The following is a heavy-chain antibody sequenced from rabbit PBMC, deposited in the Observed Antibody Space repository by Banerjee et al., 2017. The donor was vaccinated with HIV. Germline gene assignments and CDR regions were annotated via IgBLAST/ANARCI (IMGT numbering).Heavy chain of an antibody. CDR3: ARSTSGYDIGDL. Sequence: EESGGDLVKPEGSLTLTCTASGFSFSSSHWICWVRQAPGKGLEWIACICAGSSGTTYYANWAKGRFTISKTSSTTVTLQMTSLTGADTATYFCARSTSGYDIGDLWGQGTLVTVS. CDR2: ICAGSSGTT. V-gene: IGHV1S45*01. J-gene: IGHJ3*01. CDR1: GFSFSSSHW. D-gene: IGHD1-1*01.